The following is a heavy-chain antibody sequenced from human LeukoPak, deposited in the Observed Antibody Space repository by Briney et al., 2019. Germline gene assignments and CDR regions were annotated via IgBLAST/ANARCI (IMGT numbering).Heavy chain of an antibody. J-gene: IGHJ3*02. CDR2: IRSKAYGGTT. CDR1: GFTVSSNY. V-gene: IGHV3-49*04. CDR3: TREGQLTYGAFDI. Sequence: GGSLRLSCAASGFTVSSNYMSWVRQAPGKGLEWVGFIRSKAYGGTTEYAASVKGRFTISRDDSKSIAYLQMNSLKTEDTAVYYCTREGQLTYGAFDIWGQGTMVTVSS. D-gene: IGHD6-13*01.